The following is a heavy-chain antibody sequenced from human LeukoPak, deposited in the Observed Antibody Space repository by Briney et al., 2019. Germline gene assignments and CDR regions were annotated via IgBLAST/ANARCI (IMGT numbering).Heavy chain of an antibody. J-gene: IGHJ6*02. CDR2: IYYSGDT. V-gene: IGHV4-59*08. Sequence: SETLSLTCTVSGGSLGSYYWTWIRQPPGKGLEWIGYIYYSGDTNYNPSLKSRVTISVDTSKNQFFLQLGSVTAADTAVYYCARECFSSICPYNNMDVWGQGTTVTVSS. D-gene: IGHD2-2*01. CDR1: GGSLGSYY. CDR3: ARECFSSICPYNNMDV.